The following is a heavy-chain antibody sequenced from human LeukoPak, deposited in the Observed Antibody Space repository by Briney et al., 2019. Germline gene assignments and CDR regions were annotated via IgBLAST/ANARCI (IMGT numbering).Heavy chain of an antibody. J-gene: IGHJ3*02. Sequence: GASVKVSCKASGYTFTGYYMHWVRQAPGQGFEWMGWINPNSGGTNYAQKFQGRVTMTRDTSISTAYMELSRLRSDDTAVYYCARALVVAAAFDIWGQGTMVTVSS. CDR2: INPNSGGT. D-gene: IGHD5-12*01. CDR1: GYTFTGYY. CDR3: ARALVVAAAFDI. V-gene: IGHV1-2*02.